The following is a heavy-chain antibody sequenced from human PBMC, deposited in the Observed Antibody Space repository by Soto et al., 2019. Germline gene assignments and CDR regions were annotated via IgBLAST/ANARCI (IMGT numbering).Heavy chain of an antibody. CDR2: ISAYNGNT. CDR1: GYTFTSYG. J-gene: IGHJ4*02. D-gene: IGHD4-17*01. V-gene: IGHV1-18*01. Sequence: GASVKVSCKASGYTFTSYGISWVRQAPGRGLEWMGWISAYNGNTNYAQKLQGRVTMTTDTSTSTAYMELRSLRSDDTAVYYCARDGRFFATVTAWGNYWGQGTLVTVSS. CDR3: ARDGRFFATVTAWGNY.